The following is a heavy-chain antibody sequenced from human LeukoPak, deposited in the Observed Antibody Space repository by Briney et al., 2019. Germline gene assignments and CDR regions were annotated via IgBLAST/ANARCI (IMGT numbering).Heavy chain of an antibody. CDR1: GYTFTSYY. CDR2: INPYSGAT. D-gene: IGHD3-10*01. V-gene: IGHV1-2*02. J-gene: IGHJ4*02. CDR3: ARDLRNSVRGLSLGGY. Sequence: ASVKASCKASGYTFTSYYMHWVRQAPGQGLEWMGWINPYSGATNYAQNFQGSVTMTRDTSISTAYMELSSLRSDDTAVYYCARDLRNSVRGLSLGGYWGQGTLVTVSS.